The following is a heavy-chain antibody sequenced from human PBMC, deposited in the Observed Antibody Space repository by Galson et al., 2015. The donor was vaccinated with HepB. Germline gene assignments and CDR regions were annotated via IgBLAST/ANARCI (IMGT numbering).Heavy chain of an antibody. J-gene: IGHJ4*02. CDR3: ASLSGTTSTDY. Sequence: SVKVSCKASGYTFTGYYMHWVRQAPGQGLEWMGSINPNSGETNYAQKFQGRVTMTRDTSISTAYMEVSRLTSDDTAVYYCASLSGTTSTDYWGQGTLVTVSS. CDR2: INPNSGET. V-gene: IGHV1-2*02. D-gene: IGHD1-1*01. CDR1: GYTFTGYY.